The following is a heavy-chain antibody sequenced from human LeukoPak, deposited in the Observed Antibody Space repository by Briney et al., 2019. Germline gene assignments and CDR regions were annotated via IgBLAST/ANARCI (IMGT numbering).Heavy chain of an antibody. V-gene: IGHV3-23*01. CDR3: AKVPQWLVLDYFDY. Sequence: GGSLRLSCAASGFTFSSYAMSWVRQALGKGLEWVSAISGSGGSTYYADSVKGRLTISRDNSKDTLYLQMNSLRAEDTAVYYCAKVPQWLVLDYFDYWGQGTLVTVSS. D-gene: IGHD6-19*01. J-gene: IGHJ4*02. CDR1: GFTFSSYA. CDR2: ISGSGGST.